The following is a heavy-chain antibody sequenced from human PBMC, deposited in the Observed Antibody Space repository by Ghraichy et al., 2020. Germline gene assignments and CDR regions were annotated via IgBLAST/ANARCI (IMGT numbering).Heavy chain of an antibody. J-gene: IGHJ4*02. V-gene: IGHV3-33*01. Sequence: GESLNISCAASGFTFSSHDIHWVRQAPGKGLEWVALIWYDGSNEYYADSVKDRFTIFRDNSKNTLYLQMNSLRVEDTAVYYCARDQGYSYGHSFDYWGQGTLVTVSS. CDR1: GFTFSSHD. D-gene: IGHD5-18*01. CDR2: IWYDGSNE. CDR3: ARDQGYSYGHSFDY.